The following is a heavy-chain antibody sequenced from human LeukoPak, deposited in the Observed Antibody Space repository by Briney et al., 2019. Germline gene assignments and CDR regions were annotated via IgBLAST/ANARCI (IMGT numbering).Heavy chain of an antibody. CDR3: ALTYGSGDDP. J-gene: IGHJ5*02. Sequence: GGSLRLSCAASGFTFSRYAMSWVRQAPGKGLEWGSSISGSGGSTYYADSVKGRFTISRDNSKNALYLQMNSLRAEDTAVYYCALTYGSGDDPWGQGTLVTVSS. V-gene: IGHV3-23*01. D-gene: IGHD3-10*01. CDR1: GFTFSRYA. CDR2: ISGSGGST.